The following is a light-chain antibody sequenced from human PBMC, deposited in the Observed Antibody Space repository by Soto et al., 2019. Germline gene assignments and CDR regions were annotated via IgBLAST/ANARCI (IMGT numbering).Light chain of an antibody. CDR2: AAS. V-gene: IGKV1-39*01. J-gene: IGKJ1*01. CDR3: QQSYSTPPA. CDR1: QSISSY. Sequence: DIQMTQSPSSLSASVGDRVTITCRASQSISSYLNRYQQKPGKAPKLLIYAASSLQSGVPSRFSGSGSGTDFTLIISSLQAEVFATYYCQQSYSTPPAFGQGTKVDIK.